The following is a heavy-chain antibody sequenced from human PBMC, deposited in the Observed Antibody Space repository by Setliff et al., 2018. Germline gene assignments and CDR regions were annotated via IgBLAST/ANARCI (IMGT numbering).Heavy chain of an antibody. D-gene: IGHD3-3*01. CDR3: ARLSWNGLRYYGLDV. CDR1: GGSISSYY. J-gene: IGHJ6*02. Sequence: SETLSLTCTVSGGSISSYYWSWIRQPPGKGLEWIGYIYYSGSTNYNPSLKSRVTISVDTSKNQFSLKLSSVTAADTAVYYCARLSWNGLRYYGLDVWGQGTTVTVSS. V-gene: IGHV4-59*01. CDR2: IYYSGST.